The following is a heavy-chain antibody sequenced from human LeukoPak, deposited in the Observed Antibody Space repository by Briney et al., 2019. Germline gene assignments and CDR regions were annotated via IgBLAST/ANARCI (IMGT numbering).Heavy chain of an antibody. CDR1: GGSISSSSYY. CDR2: IYTSGST. Sequence: SETLSLTCTVSGGSISSSSYYWRWIRQPAGKGLEWIGRIYTSGSTNYNPPLKRRVTISVDTSNNQFSLKLGSVTAAHTAVYYCAKDGGEEQQLVPSYHHGMDVWRQGTTLTVPS. D-gene: IGHD6-13*01. CDR3: AKDGGEEQQLVPSYHHGMDV. J-gene: IGHJ6*02. V-gene: IGHV4-61*02.